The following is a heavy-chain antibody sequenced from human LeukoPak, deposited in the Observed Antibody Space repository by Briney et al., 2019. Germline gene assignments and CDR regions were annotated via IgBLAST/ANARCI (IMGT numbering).Heavy chain of an antibody. CDR1: GGTFSSYA. D-gene: IGHD2-15*01. Sequence: GSSVKVSCKASGGTFSSYAISWVRQAPGQGLEWMGRIIPILGIANYAQKFQGRVTITADKSTSTAYMELSSLRSEDTAVYYCAKDPPIGPTACSGGSFDYWGQGTLVTVSS. J-gene: IGHJ4*02. CDR2: IIPILGIA. CDR3: AKDPPIGPTACSGGSFDY. V-gene: IGHV1-69*04.